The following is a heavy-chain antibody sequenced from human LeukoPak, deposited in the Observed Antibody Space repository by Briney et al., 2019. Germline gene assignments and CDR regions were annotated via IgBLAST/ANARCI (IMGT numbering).Heavy chain of an antibody. CDR1: GGSINSGSYY. CDR3: ARVYSSGWYADWYFDL. CDR2: IDTSGRT. J-gene: IGHJ2*01. D-gene: IGHD6-19*01. Sequence: SETLSLTCTVSGGSINSGSYYWSWIRQPAGKGLEWIGRIDTSGRTIYNPSLKSRVTISVDTSKNQFSLKLSSVTAADTAVYYCARVYSSGWYADWYFDLWGRGTLVTVSS. V-gene: IGHV4-61*02.